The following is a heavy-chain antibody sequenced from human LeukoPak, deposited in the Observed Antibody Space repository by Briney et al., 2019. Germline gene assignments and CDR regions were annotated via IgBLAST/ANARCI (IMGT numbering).Heavy chain of an antibody. CDR1: GFTFSNYI. V-gene: IGHV3-23*01. D-gene: IGHD1-7*01. J-gene: IGHJ4*02. Sequence: GGSLRLSCAASGFTFSNYIMGWDRQAPGRGLEWVSAINEGGDGADYADSVKGQFTISRDNSKNTVYLEMNSLRAEDTAVYYCTKRTGVTELHFDHWGQGTLVTVSS. CDR2: INEGGDGA. CDR3: TKRTGVTELHFDH.